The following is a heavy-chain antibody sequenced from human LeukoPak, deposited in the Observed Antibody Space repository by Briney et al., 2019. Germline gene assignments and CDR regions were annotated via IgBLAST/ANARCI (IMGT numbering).Heavy chain of an antibody. CDR1: GGTFSSYA. CDR2: IIPIFGTA. Sequence: ASVKVSCKASGGTFSSYAISWVRQAPGQGLEWMGGIIPIFGTANYAQKFQGRVTITADKSTSTAYMELSSLRSEDTAVYYCARDFAPYGDFSGNYYYYMDVWGKGTTVTVSS. V-gene: IGHV1-69*06. J-gene: IGHJ6*03. CDR3: ARDFAPYGDFSGNYYYYMDV. D-gene: IGHD4-17*01.